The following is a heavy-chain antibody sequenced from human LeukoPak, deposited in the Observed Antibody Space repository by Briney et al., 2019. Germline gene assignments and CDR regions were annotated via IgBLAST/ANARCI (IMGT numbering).Heavy chain of an antibody. V-gene: IGHV3-7*01. CDR2: IKEDGSEQ. D-gene: IGHD3-22*01. CDR1: GFTFSRHW. Sequence: GGSLRLSCTASGFTFSRHWISWVRQTPGKGLEWVANIKEDGSEQYYVDSVKGRFTMSRDNAKSSLYLQMNSLRAEDTAVYYCARSNYYDSSGYYFLGFDYWGQGTLVTVSS. CDR3: ARSNYYDSSGYYFLGFDY. J-gene: IGHJ4*02.